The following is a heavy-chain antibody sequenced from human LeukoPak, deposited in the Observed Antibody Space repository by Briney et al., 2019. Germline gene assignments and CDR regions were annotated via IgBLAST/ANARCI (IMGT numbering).Heavy chain of an antibody. Sequence: ASVKVSCKASGYTFTGYYMHWVRQAPGHGLEWMGWINPNSGGTNYAQKFQGRVTMTRDTSISTAYMELSRLRSDDTAVYYCAVGSGWSYGMDVWGQETTVTVSS. CDR3: AVGSGWSYGMDV. D-gene: IGHD6-19*01. CDR2: INPNSGGT. J-gene: IGHJ6*02. V-gene: IGHV1-2*02. CDR1: GYTFTGYY.